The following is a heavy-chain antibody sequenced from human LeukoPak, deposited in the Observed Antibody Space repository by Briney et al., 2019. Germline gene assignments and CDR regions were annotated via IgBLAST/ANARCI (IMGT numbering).Heavy chain of an antibody. CDR3: ARSDYFWFDP. D-gene: IGHD4/OR15-4a*01. V-gene: IGHV4-30-2*02. CDR2: IYHSGST. Sequence: PSETLSLTCTVSGGSISSGGYYWSWIRQPPGKGLEWIGYIYHSGSTYYNPSLKSRVTISVDRSKNQFSLKLSSVTAADTAVYYCARSDYFWFDPWGQGTLVTVSS. J-gene: IGHJ5*02. CDR1: GGSISSGGYY.